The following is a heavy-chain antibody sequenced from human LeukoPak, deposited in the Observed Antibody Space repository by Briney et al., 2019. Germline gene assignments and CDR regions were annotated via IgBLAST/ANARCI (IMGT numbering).Heavy chain of an antibody. Sequence: GASVKVSCKASGYTFTSYGISWVRQASGQGLEWMGWSSAYNGNTNYAQKLQGRVTMTTDTYTSTAYMELRSLRSDDTAVYYCARGGNSGWRTPNDDYWGQGTLVTVSS. CDR3: ARGGNSGWRTPNDDY. CDR2: SSAYNGNT. CDR1: GYTFTSYG. V-gene: IGHV1-18*01. J-gene: IGHJ4*02. D-gene: IGHD6-19*01.